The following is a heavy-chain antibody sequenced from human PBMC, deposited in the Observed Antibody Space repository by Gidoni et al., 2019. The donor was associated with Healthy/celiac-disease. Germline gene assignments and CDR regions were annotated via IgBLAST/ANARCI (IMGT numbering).Heavy chain of an antibody. V-gene: IGHV3-23*01. D-gene: IGHD2-2*01. J-gene: IGHJ4*02. CDR2: SSGRGGST. Sequence: EVQLLESGGGLVQPGGSLRLSCAASGFPFSSYAMSWVRQAPGKGLEWVAASSGRGGSTYYADSVKGRFTISRDNSKNTLYLQMNSLRAEDTAVYYCAKGGPPPSLAYFDYWGQGTLVTVSS. CDR3: AKGGPPPSLAYFDY. CDR1: GFPFSSYA.